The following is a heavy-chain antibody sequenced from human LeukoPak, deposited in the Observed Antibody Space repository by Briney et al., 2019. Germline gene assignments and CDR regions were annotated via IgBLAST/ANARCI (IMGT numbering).Heavy chain of an antibody. CDR3: ARVVVTATTLRGFDP. CDR2: IDASGGAT. V-gene: IGHV3-23*01. Sequence: PGGSLRLSCTASGFTFSNYAMSWVRQAPGKGLEWVSSIDASGGATYYADSVKGRFTISRDNSKNTLYLQMNSLRAEDTAVYYCARVVVTATTLRGFDPWGQGTLVTVSS. CDR1: GFTFSNYA. J-gene: IGHJ5*02. D-gene: IGHD2-21*02.